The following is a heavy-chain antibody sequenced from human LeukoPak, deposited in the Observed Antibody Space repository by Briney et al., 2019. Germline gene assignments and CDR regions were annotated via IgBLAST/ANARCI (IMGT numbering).Heavy chain of an antibody. Sequence: PVASVKVSCKTSAYTFTNFRIHWVRQAPGQGFEWMGWIGPSNNYTEYEQKLQGRLTLTTDTSTTTAHMELRSLTFDDTAIYYCARGSYYGGHYSFFEHWGQGTLVTVSS. CDR2: IGPSNNYT. J-gene: IGHJ4*02. V-gene: IGHV1-18*01. CDR1: AYTFTNFR. CDR3: ARGSYYGGHYSFFEH. D-gene: IGHD4/OR15-4a*01.